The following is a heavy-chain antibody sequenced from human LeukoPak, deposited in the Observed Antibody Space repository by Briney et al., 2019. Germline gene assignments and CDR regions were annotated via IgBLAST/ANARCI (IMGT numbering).Heavy chain of an antibody. CDR2: ISSSGSTI. CDR3: ASHISGYVTDY. J-gene: IGHJ4*02. D-gene: IGHD5-12*01. Sequence: GGSLRLSCAASGFTFSDYYMSWIRQAPGKGLEWVSYISSSGSTIYYADSVKGRFTISRDNAKNSLYLQMNSLRAEDTTVYYCASHISGYVTDYWGQGTLVTVSS. CDR1: GFTFSDYY. V-gene: IGHV3-11*01.